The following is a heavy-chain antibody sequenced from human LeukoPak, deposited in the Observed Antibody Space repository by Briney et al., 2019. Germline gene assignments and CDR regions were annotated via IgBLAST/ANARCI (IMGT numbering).Heavy chain of an antibody. CDR1: RFSFSVAW. Sequence: GGSLRLSCARPRFSFSVAWMSWAPQAPGKGLEWVASIKGDGSEKNYVDSVKGRFTISRDNAKNSLYLQMNSLRAEDTAVYYCDLTDRGGQGTLVTVSS. CDR2: IKGDGSEK. CDR3: DLTDR. V-gene: IGHV3-7*02. D-gene: IGHD3-9*01. J-gene: IGHJ4*02.